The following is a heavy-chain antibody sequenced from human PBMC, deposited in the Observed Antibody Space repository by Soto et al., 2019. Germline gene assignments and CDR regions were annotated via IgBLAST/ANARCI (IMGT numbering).Heavy chain of an antibody. CDR3: ARARWYDAFNV. CDR2: VYHGGNT. CDR1: GVSISSGNY. J-gene: IGHJ3*01. D-gene: IGHD2-15*01. V-gene: IGHV4-38-2*01. Sequence: SETLSLTCAVSGVSISSGNYLGWIRKHPGKGLEWIGSVYHGGNTYYNPSLKSRVSISIDLSKNQFSLKLTSVTAADTAAYYCARARWYDAFNVWGQGTVVTVSS.